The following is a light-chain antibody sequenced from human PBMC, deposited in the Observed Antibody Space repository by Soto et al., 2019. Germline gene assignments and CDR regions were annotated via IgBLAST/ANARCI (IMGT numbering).Light chain of an antibody. CDR1: SSDVGGYNY. J-gene: IGLJ1*01. Sequence: QSALTQPPSASGSPGQSVAISCTGTSSDVGGYNYVSWYQQHPGKAPKLMIYEVNKRPSGVPDRFSGSESGNTASLTVSGLQAENEADDYCSSYAGSSNVFGTETKVTVL. V-gene: IGLV2-8*01. CDR2: EVN. CDR3: SSYAGSSNV.